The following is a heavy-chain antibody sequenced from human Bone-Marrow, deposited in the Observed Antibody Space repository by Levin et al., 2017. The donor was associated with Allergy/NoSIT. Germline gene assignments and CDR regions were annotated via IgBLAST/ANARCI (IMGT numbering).Heavy chain of an antibody. CDR3: ARMSYFDSSGYYIGRGWFDP. D-gene: IGHD3-22*01. CDR1: GFSLSTRGIC. Sequence: TLSLTCTFSGFSLSTRGICVSWIRQSPGKALEWLALIDWEDDKYYSTSLKTRLTISKDTSKNQVVLTVTNMDPVDTATYYCARMSYFDSSGYYIGRGWFDPWGQGTLVTVSS. V-gene: IGHV2-70*01. J-gene: IGHJ5*02. CDR2: IDWEDDK.